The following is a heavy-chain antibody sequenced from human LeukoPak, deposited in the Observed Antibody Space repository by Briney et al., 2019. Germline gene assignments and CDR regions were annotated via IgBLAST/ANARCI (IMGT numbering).Heavy chain of an antibody. D-gene: IGHD3-3*01. CDR3: AKAAEYYDFWSGFDP. J-gene: IGHJ5*02. CDR2: ISGSGGST. CDR1: GFTFSSYA. Sequence: GGSLRLSCAASGFTFSSYAMHWVRQAPGKGLEWVSAISGSGGSTYYADSVKGRFTISRDNSKNTLYLQMNSLRAEDTAVYYCAKAAEYYDFWSGFDPWGQGTLVTVSS. V-gene: IGHV3-23*01.